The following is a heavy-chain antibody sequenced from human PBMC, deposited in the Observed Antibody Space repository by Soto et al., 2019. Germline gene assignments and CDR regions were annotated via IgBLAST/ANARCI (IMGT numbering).Heavy chain of an antibody. CDR3: VRTPDCDY. CDR2: ISYDGRNK. D-gene: IGHD1-1*01. CDR1: GFTFSSYA. Sequence: QVQLVESGGGVVQPGRSLRLSCAASGFTFSSYAMHWVRQAPGKGLEWVAVISYDGRNKYYADSVKGRFTISRDNSKNTLYLQMNSVRAEDTAVYYCVRTPDCDYWGQGTLVTVSS. J-gene: IGHJ4*02. V-gene: IGHV3-30-3*01.